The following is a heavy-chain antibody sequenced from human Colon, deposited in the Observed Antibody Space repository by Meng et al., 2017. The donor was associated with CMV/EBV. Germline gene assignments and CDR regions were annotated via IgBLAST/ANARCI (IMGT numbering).Heavy chain of an antibody. J-gene: IGHJ6*02. CDR3: ARLGYCSSVNCQRSYFYGLDV. CDR2: ISGSSSYI. V-gene: IGHV3-21*03. Sequence: GESLKISCAASGFTFSSYSMNWVRQAPGKGLEWVSSISGSSSYIYYVDSMKGRFTISRDNANKSLYLQMTHVRADDTAIYYCARLGYCSSVNCQRSYFYGLDVWGRGTTVTVSS. CDR1: GFTFSSYS. D-gene: IGHD2-2*01.